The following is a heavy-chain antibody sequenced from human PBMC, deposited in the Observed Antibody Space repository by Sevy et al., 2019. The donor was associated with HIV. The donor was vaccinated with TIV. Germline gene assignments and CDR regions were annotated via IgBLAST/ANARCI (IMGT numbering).Heavy chain of an antibody. Sequence: ASVKVSCKASGYTFTSYYIHWVRQAPGQGLEWMGIVNPYGGSTSYAQKFQGRVTMTRDTSTSTVYMELSSLRSEDTAVYYCAKEGTDYSKYSWFDPWGQGTLVTVSS. CDR2: VNPYGGST. CDR3: AKEGTDYSKYSWFDP. J-gene: IGHJ5*02. CDR1: GYTFTSYY. V-gene: IGHV1-46*01. D-gene: IGHD4-4*01.